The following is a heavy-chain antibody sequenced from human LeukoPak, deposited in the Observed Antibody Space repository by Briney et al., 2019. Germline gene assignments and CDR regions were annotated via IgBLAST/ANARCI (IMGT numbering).Heavy chain of an antibody. D-gene: IGHD6-13*01. CDR2: IYYSGST. CDR3: ARGSSWSYYFDY. V-gene: IGHV4-59*11. CDR1: AGSISSHY. Sequence: SETLSLTCSVSAGSISSHYWSWIRQPPGKGLEWIGYIYYSGSTNYSPSLKSRVTISIDTSKNQFSLKLNSVTAADTAVYYCARGSSWSYYFDYWGQGLWSPSPQ. J-gene: IGHJ4*02.